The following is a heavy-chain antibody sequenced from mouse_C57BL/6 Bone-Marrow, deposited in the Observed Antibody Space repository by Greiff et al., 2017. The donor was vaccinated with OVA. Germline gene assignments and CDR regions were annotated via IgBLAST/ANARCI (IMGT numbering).Heavy chain of an antibody. V-gene: IGHV5-9*01. Sequence: EVMLVESGGGLVKPGGSLKLSCAASGFTFSSYTMSWVRQTPEKRLEWVATISGGGGNTYYPDSVKGRFTISRDNAKNTLYLQMSSLRSEDTALYYCARHRGAIDYWGQGTTLTVSS. D-gene: IGHD3-1*01. J-gene: IGHJ2*01. CDR1: GFTFSSYT. CDR3: ARHRGAIDY. CDR2: ISGGGGNT.